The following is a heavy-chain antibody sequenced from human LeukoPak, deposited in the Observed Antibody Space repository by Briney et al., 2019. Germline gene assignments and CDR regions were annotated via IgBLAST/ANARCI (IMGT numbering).Heavy chain of an antibody. CDR1: GFTVSSNY. J-gene: IGHJ3*02. CDR3: ARAVWFGVKNAFDI. V-gene: IGHV3-7*01. Sequence: PGGSLRLSCAVSGFTVSSNYMSWVRQAPGKGLEWVANIKQDGSEKYYVDSVKGRFTISRDNAKNSLYLQMNSLRAEDTAVYYCARAVWFGVKNAFDIWGQGTMVTVSS. CDR2: IKQDGSEK. D-gene: IGHD3-10*01.